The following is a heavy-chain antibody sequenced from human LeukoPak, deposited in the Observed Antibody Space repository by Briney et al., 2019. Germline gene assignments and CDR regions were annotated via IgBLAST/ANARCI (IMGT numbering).Heavy chain of an antibody. V-gene: IGHV3-7*04. J-gene: IGHJ4*02. CDR1: GYTFTNDF. Sequence: GGSLRLSCAASGYTFTNDFMTWVRQAPGKGLEWVANMRVDGSDIHYADSVKGRFTISSDNARNSLYLQMNTLRADDTAVYYCARGRGWTYDSWGRGTLVTVSS. D-gene: IGHD6-19*01. CDR3: ARGRGWTYDS. CDR2: MRVDGSDI.